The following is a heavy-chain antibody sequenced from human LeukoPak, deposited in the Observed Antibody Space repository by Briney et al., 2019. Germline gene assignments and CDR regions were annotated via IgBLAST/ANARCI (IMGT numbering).Heavy chain of an antibody. CDR1: GFTFSSYA. CDR3: ARAYDSTFPHYYYMDV. Sequence: GGSLRLSCAASGFTFSSYAMSWVRQAPGKGLLWASRINSDGSSTSYADSVKGRFTVSRDNAKNTLYLQMNSLRAEDTAVYYCARAYDSTFPHYYYMDVWGKGTTVTISS. CDR2: INSDGSST. J-gene: IGHJ6*03. D-gene: IGHD3-22*01. V-gene: IGHV3-74*01.